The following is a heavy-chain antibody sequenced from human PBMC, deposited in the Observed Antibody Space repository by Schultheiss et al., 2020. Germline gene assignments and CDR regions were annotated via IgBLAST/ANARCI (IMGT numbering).Heavy chain of an antibody. D-gene: IGHD6-19*01. CDR3: ARDFRTSGWYVPPDY. Sequence: GGSLRLSCAASGFTFSSYGMHWVRQAPGKGLEWVAVIWYDGSNKYYADSVKGRFTISRDNSKNTLYLQMNSLRAEDTAVYYCARDFRTSGWYVPPDYWGQGTLVTVSS. CDR1: GFTFSSYG. J-gene: IGHJ4*02. V-gene: IGHV3-33*01. CDR2: IWYDGSNK.